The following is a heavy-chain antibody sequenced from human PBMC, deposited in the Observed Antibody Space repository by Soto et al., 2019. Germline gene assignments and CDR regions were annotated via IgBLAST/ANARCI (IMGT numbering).Heavy chain of an antibody. J-gene: IGHJ4*02. V-gene: IGHV4-59*01. D-gene: IGHD3-9*01. Sequence: SETLSLTCTVSGGSISSYCWSWIRQPPGKGLEWIGYIYYSGSTNYNPSLKSRVTISVDTSKNQFSLKLSSVTAADTAVYYCARGLGTRRYFDWSLGYFDYWGQGTLVTVSS. CDR3: ARGLGTRRYFDWSLGYFDY. CDR2: IYYSGST. CDR1: GGSISSYC.